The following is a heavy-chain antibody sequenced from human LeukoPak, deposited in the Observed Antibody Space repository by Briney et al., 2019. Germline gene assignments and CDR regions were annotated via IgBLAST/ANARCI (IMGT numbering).Heavy chain of an antibody. CDR2: ISDSGANT. D-gene: IGHD5-12*01. CDR1: GFTFSNYA. V-gene: IGHV3-23*01. CDR3: ARQSITSFDY. J-gene: IGHJ4*02. Sequence: GGSLRLSCAASGFTFSNYAMSWVRQAPGKGLEWVSSISDSGANTYYADSVKGRITISRDKSKNTLNLQMNSLRAEDTAVYYCARQSITSFDYWGQGTLVTVSS.